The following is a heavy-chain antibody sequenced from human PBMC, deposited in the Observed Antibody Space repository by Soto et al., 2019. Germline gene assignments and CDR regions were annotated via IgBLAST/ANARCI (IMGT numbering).Heavy chain of an antibody. CDR3: ARVPMTTVTNTHDAFDI. Sequence: EVQLVESGGGLVQPGGSLRLSCAASGFTFSSYWMSWVRQAPGKGLEWVANIKQDGSEKYYVDSVKGRFTISRDNAKNSLYLQMNSLSAEDTAVDYCARVPMTTVTNTHDAFDIWGQGTMVTVSS. D-gene: IGHD4-17*01. V-gene: IGHV3-7*04. CDR2: IKQDGSEK. CDR1: GFTFSSYW. J-gene: IGHJ3*02.